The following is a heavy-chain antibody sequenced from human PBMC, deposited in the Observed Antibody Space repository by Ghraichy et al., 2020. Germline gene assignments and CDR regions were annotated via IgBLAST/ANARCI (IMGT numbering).Heavy chain of an antibody. V-gene: IGHV5-51*01. CDR3: ARLGIAAGYYYAMDV. CDR1: GYNFISYW. CDR2: IYPVDSDT. Sequence: GESLNISCKASGYNFISYWIAWVRQMPGKGLEWMGIIYPVDSDTRYSPSFQGQVTISADKSISTAYLQWSSLQASDTAMYYCARLGIAAGYYYAMDVWGQGTTVTVSS. J-gene: IGHJ6*02. D-gene: IGHD6-13*01.